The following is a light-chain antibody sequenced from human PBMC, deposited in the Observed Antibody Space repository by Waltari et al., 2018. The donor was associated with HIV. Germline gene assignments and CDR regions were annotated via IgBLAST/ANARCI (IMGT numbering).Light chain of an antibody. V-gene: IGKV1-39*01. CDR3: QQSYRIPYS. Sequence: DIQMTQSQSSLSASVGDRITISCRASQNIFSYLNWYQQRPGKAPKLLMYAASNLQGGVPSRFSGSGSETGFNLTVSSLQAEDFATYYCQQSYRIPYSFGQGTKLEI. CDR1: QNIFSY. CDR2: AAS. J-gene: IGKJ2*01.